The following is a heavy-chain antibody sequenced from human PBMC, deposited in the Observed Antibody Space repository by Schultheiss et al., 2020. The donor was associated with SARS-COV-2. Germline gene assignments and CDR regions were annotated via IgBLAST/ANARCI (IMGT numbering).Heavy chain of an antibody. CDR3: AKDQARYKWARLYYGMDV. Sequence: GGSLRLSCAASGFSLTSYAMTWVRQAPGKGLQWVSAITGSGGSTYHADSAKGRFTISRDNAKNSLYLQMNSLRAEDTAVYYCAKDQARYKWARLYYGMDVWGQGTTVTVSS. CDR2: ITGSGGST. CDR1: GFSLTSYA. J-gene: IGHJ6*02. D-gene: IGHD3-16*02. V-gene: IGHV3-23*01.